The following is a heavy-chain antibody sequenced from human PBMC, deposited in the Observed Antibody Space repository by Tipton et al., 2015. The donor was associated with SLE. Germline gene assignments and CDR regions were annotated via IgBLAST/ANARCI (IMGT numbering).Heavy chain of an antibody. CDR2: FYPAASDT. CDR1: GYSFTSQW. CDR3: ARRGGH. Sequence: QSGPEVKKPGEPLKISCKGSGYSFTSQWIGWVRQTPGKGLEWMGIFYPAASDTKYNPSFQGQVTISADKSIGTAYLQWSSLKASDTAMYYCARRGGHWGQGTLVTVSS. J-gene: IGHJ4*02. D-gene: IGHD3-10*01. V-gene: IGHV5-51*03.